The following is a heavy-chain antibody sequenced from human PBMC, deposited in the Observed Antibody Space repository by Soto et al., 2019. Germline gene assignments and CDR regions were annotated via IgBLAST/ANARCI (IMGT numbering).Heavy chain of an antibody. D-gene: IGHD1-1*01. J-gene: IGHJ5*02. CDR3: ARLESNWFDP. Sequence: GGSLRLSCVVSGFTFSDYWMSWVRQAPEEGLVWVSRISSDGQATTYADSVKGRFSISRDNAKNTVYLQVNSLRAEDTAVYYCARLESNWFDPWGQGTLVTVTS. CDR2: ISSDGQAT. V-gene: IGHV3-74*03. CDR1: GFTFSDYW.